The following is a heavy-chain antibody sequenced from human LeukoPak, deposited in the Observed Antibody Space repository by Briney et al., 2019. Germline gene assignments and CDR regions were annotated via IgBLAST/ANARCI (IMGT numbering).Heavy chain of an antibody. J-gene: IGHJ4*02. Sequence: SETLSLTCAVYGGSFSGYYWSWIRQPPGKGLEWIGEINHSGSTNYNPSLKSRVTISVDTSKNQFSLKLSSVTAADTAVYYCALWFGELSPFDYWGQGTLVTVSS. CDR2: INHSGST. V-gene: IGHV4-34*01. CDR3: ALWFGELSPFDY. CDR1: GGSFSGYY. D-gene: IGHD3-10*01.